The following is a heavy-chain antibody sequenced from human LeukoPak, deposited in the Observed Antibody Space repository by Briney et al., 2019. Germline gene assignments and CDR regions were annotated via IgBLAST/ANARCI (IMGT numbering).Heavy chain of an antibody. V-gene: IGHV3-48*02. CDR3: ARGPGRGSGSYYPEDY. CDR2: ISSSSSTI. CDR1: GFTFSSYA. J-gene: IGHJ4*02. Sequence: LTGGSLRLSCAASGFTFSSYAMSWVRQAPGKGLEWVSYISSSSSTIYYADSVKGRFTISRDNAKNSLYLQMNSLRDEDTAVYYCARGPGRGSGSYYPEDYWGQGTLVTVSS. D-gene: IGHD3-10*01.